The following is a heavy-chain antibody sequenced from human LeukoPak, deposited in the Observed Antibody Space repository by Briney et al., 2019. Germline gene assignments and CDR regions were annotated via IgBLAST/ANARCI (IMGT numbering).Heavy chain of an antibody. CDR1: GYTFTSYY. V-gene: IGHV1-46*01. Sequence: GASVKVSCKASGYTFTSYYMHWVRQAPGQGLEWMGMINPSGGSTSYAQKFQGRVTMTRDMSTSTAYMELSSLRSEDTAVYYCARAGGRSWFDPWGQGTLVTVSS. CDR2: INPSGGST. CDR3: ARAGGRSWFDP. J-gene: IGHJ5*02.